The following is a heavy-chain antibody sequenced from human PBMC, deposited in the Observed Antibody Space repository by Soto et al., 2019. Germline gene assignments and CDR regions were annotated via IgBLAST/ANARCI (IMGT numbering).Heavy chain of an antibody. D-gene: IGHD3-10*01. CDR3: ARGAMVRGVIIQNWFEA. J-gene: IGHJ5*02. CDR1: GCTFSSYA. V-gene: IGHV1-69*13. Sequence: ASVKVSCKASGCTFSSYAISWVRQAPGQGLEWMGGIIPIFGTANYAQKFQGRVTITADESTSTAYMELSSLRSEDTAVYYCARGAMVRGVIIQNWFEAWGQATLVIVS. CDR2: IIPIFGTA.